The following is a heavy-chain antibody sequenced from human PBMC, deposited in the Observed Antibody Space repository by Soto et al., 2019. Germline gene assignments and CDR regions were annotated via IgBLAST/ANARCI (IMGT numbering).Heavy chain of an antibody. CDR3: ASSGGHEGHWFDP. J-gene: IGHJ5*02. CDR2: VYYSGST. V-gene: IGHV4-31*03. D-gene: IGHD5-12*01. Sequence: QVLLQEPGPGLVKPSQTLSLTCTVSGASIRRRGYYWSWIRHHPGGGLEWIGFVYYSGSTDYNPACRGRVTISADTSKNEFTLRLFSVTAADTAMYYCASSGGHEGHWFDPWGQGTLVTVSS. CDR1: GASIRRRGYY.